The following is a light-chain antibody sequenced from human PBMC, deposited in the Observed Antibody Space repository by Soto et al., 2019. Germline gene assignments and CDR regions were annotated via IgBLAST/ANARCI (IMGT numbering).Light chain of an antibody. CDR3: QEHNGDLPVA. CDR2: AAS. CDR1: QAIDHS. V-gene: IGKV1-27*01. J-gene: IGKJ3*01. Sequence: GDRVTITCRASQAIDHSVAWYQQKPGQVHKLLIYAASTLHSGVPSRFSGSGSGAHFTLTITGLQPEDVATYYCQEHNGDLPVAFGPGTTVDV.